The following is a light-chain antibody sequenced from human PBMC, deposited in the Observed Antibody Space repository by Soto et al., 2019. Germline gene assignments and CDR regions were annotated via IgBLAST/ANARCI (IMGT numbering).Light chain of an antibody. CDR1: HDITYY. V-gene: IGKV1-16*01. Sequence: DTQMTQTPSSLSASVGDRVTITCRASHDITYYLAWFQQKPGKAPKSLIYATSTLQSGVPSRFSGSGFGADFTLTIDSLQTEDFATYYCQQYKSYPYTSGQGTKLEIK. J-gene: IGKJ2*01. CDR2: ATS. CDR3: QQYKSYPYT.